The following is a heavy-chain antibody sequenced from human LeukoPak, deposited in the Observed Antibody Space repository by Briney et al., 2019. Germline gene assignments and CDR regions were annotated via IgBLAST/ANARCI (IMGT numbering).Heavy chain of an antibody. CDR1: GFTLSAYW. J-gene: IGHJ4*02. D-gene: IGHD5-18*01. Sequence: GGSLRLSCAASGFTLSAYWMHWVRQAPGRGLVWVSRIAPDGSRTDYAEYVKCRFTISSDNAKNTLYLQLNSLRPEDTALYYCTMDTFGHRDYWGQGALVTVSA. CDR3: TMDTFGHRDY. V-gene: IGHV3-74*01. CDR2: IAPDGSRT.